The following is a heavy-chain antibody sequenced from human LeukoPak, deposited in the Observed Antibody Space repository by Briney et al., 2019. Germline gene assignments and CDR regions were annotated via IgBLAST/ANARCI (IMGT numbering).Heavy chain of an antibody. D-gene: IGHD3-10*01. J-gene: IGHJ4*02. CDR1: GGSISSSSYY. Sequence: SETLSLTCTVSGGSISSSSYYWGWIRQPPGKGLEWIERIYYSGSTYYNPSLKSRVTISVDTSENQFSLKLSSGTGADSAGYCGAYSYTIVRFIFVYWGQGTLVTVSS. V-gene: IGHV4-39*07. CDR2: IYYSGST. CDR3: AYSYTIVRFIFVY.